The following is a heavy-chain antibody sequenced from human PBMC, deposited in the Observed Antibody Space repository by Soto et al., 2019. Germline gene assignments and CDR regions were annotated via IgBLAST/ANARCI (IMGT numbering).Heavy chain of an antibody. CDR1: GDSVSSNSAA. Sequence: PSQTLSLTCAISGDSVSSNSAAWNWIRQSPSRGLEWLGRTYYRSKWYNDYAVSVKSRITINPDTSKNQFSLQLNSVTPEDTAVYYCARSLYYYDILTGFYKGYYSYGMDVWGQGTTVTVSS. CDR3: ARSLYYYDILTGFYKGYYSYGMDV. J-gene: IGHJ6*02. D-gene: IGHD3-9*01. CDR2: TYYRSKWYN. V-gene: IGHV6-1*01.